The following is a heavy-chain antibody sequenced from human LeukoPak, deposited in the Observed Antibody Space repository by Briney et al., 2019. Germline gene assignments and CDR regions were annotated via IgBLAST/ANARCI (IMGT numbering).Heavy chain of an antibody. CDR2: ISGSGGST. J-gene: IGHJ6*02. CDR3: ATSPRLYYYYGMDV. V-gene: IGHV3-23*01. Sequence: GWSLTLSSAASGFTFSSYAMSWVRQAPGKGLEWVSAISGSGGSTYYADSVKGRFTISRDNSKNTLYLQMNSLRAEDTAVYYCATSPRLYYYYGMDVWGQGTTVTVSS. CDR1: GFTFSSYA.